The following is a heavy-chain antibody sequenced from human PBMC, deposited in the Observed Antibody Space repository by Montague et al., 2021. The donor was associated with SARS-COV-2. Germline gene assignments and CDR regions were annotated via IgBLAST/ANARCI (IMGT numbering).Heavy chain of an antibody. CDR3: AKGSHIYDTRGLRTGWFDS. Sequence: SETLSLTCAVYGASFSGYHWTWIRQSPGRGQELIGVVILSGKTSYNPSPQSRLTMSVDTYKKQFSLRLSFVTAADTAASFCAKGSHIYDTRGLRTGWFDSWGQGTLVTVSS. CDR1: GASFSGYH. V-gene: IGHV4-34*01. CDR2: VILSGKT. J-gene: IGHJ5*01. D-gene: IGHD3-22*01.